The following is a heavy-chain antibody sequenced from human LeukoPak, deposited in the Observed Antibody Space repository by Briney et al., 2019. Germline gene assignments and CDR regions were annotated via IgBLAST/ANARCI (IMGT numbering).Heavy chain of an antibody. J-gene: IGHJ5*01. CDR3: ARDKVVGPTKFDS. CDR1: GFTFSSYS. V-gene: IGHV3-21*01. Sequence: GGSLRLSCAASGFTFSSYSMNWVRQAPGKRLEWVSSISSSSSYIYYADSVKGRFTISRDNAKNSLYLQMNSLRAEDTAVYYCARDKVVGPTKFDSWGQGTLVTVSS. D-gene: IGHD1-26*01. CDR2: ISSSSSYI.